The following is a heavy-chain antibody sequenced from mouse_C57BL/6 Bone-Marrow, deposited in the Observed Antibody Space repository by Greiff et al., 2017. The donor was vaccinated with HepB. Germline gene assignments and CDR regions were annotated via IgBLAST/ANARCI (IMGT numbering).Heavy chain of an antibody. CDR1: GYTFTSYW. Sequence: QVHVKQSGAELVRPGSSVKLSCKASGYTFTSYWMHWVKQRPIQGLEWIGNIDPSDSETHYNQKFKDKATLTVDKSSSTAYMQLSSLTSEDSAVYYCARSLLWAYYYAMDYWGQGTSVTVSS. D-gene: IGHD2-10*01. CDR2: IDPSDSET. CDR3: ARSLLWAYYYAMDY. J-gene: IGHJ4*01. V-gene: IGHV1-52*01.